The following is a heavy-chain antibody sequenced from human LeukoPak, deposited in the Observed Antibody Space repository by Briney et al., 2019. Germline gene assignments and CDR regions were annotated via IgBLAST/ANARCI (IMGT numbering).Heavy chain of an antibody. J-gene: IGHJ4*02. D-gene: IGHD3-10*01. Sequence: GGSLRLSCAASGFTFSDYYMSWIRQAPGKGLEWVSYISSSGSTIYYADSVKGRFTISRDNAKNSLYLQMNSLRAEDTAVYYCARGSLYGSGMRSLSDYWGQGTLVTVSS. CDR2: ISSSGSTI. CDR1: GFTFSDYY. CDR3: ARGSLYGSGMRSLSDY. V-gene: IGHV3-11*01.